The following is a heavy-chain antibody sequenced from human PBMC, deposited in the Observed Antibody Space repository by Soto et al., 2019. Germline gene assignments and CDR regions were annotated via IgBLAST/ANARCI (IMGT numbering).Heavy chain of an antibody. D-gene: IGHD2-15*01. CDR1: GYTLTSYG. CDR2: ISAYNGNT. Sequence: ASVKVSCKASGYTLTSYGVIWVRQAPGQGLEWMGWISAYNGNTNYAQKLQGRVTMTTDTSTSTAYMELRSLRSDDTAVYYCARDCSEWTGAFCYGMDVWGQXPTVPGSS. CDR3: ARDCSEWTGAFCYGMDV. J-gene: IGHJ6*02. V-gene: IGHV1-18*01.